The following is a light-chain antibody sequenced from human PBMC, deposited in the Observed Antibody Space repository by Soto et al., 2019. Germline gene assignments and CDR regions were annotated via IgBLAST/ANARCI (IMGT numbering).Light chain of an antibody. J-gene: IGKJ4*01. V-gene: IGKV3-15*01. CDR1: QTVSNN. Sequence: EIVMTQSPATLSVSPGEKATLSCRASQTVSNNLAWYQQKPGQAPRLLIYFASTRATGITARFSGSASGTEFTRTFSSLQSEDFAVYYGQQYNKWPLTFGGGTKVETK. CDR3: QQYNKWPLT. CDR2: FAS.